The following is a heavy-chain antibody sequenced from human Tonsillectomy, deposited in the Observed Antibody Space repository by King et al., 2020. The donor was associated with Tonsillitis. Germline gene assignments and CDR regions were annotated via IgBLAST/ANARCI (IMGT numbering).Heavy chain of an antibody. D-gene: IGHD6-19*01. CDR3: ARGLRYTSGWYNFDY. J-gene: IGHJ4*02. CDR1: GFTVSSNY. V-gene: IGHV3-53*01. Sequence: VQLVQSGGGLIQPGGSLRLSCAASGFTVSSNYMSWVRQAPGKGLEWVSVIYSGGSTYYADTVKGRFTISRDNSKNTLYLQMNSLRAADTAVSYCARGLRYTSGWYNFDYWGPGTLFTVSS. CDR2: IYSGGST.